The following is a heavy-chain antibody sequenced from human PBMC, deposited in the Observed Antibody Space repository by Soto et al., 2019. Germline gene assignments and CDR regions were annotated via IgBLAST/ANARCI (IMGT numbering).Heavy chain of an antibody. V-gene: IGHV5-51*01. CDR1: GYSFTSYW. CDR2: IYPGDSDT. D-gene: IGHD3-10*01. J-gene: IGHJ6*02. Sequence: RESLKISCKGSGYSFTSYWIGWVRQMPGKGLEWMGIIYPGDSDTRYSPSFQGQVTISADKSISTAYLQWSSLKASDTAMYYCARLIRRITMVRGVINPDYYHYGMDVWGQGNTVTVSS. CDR3: ARLIRRITMVRGVINPDYYHYGMDV.